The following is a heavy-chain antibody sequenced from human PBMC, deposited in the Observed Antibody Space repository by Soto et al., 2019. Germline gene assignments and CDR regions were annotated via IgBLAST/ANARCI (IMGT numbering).Heavy chain of an antibody. J-gene: IGHJ4*02. V-gene: IGHV1-18*01. D-gene: IGHD6-19*01. Sequence: QVQLVQSGAEVTKPGASVKVSCKASGYMFSTYMITWVRQAPGQGLEWMGWISAYNGNTYYAQKVQGRVTMTTDTSTGTAYMELRSLRSGDTAVYYCARGAVALGYWGQGTLVTVSS. CDR1: GYMFSTYM. CDR2: ISAYNGNT. CDR3: ARGAVALGY.